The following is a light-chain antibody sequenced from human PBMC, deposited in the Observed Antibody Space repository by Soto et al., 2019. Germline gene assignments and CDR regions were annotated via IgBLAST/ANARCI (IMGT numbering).Light chain of an antibody. CDR1: QSINNW. Sequence: DIQMTQSPSTLSASVGDRVTITCRASQSINNWLAWYQQKPGKAPKLLIFDAFNLESGVPFRFSGSGFGTEFTLTISSLQPDDSATYYCQQYNSSPWTFGQGTKVEIK. V-gene: IGKV1-5*01. CDR2: DAF. J-gene: IGKJ1*01. CDR3: QQYNSSPWT.